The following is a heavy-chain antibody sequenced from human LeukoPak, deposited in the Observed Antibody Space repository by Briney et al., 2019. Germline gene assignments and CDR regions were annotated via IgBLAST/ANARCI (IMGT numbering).Heavy chain of an antibody. CDR2: ISWSGGGI. Sequence: GRSLRLSCAASGFTFDDYAMHWVCQGPGKGLQWVSGISWSGGGIGYADSVKGRFTISRDNGQSSLYLQMNSLRPEDTAFYYCAKGQYSGYDPLPDYCGQGTLVTVSS. J-gene: IGHJ4*02. V-gene: IGHV3-9*01. CDR3: AKGQYSGYDPLPDY. CDR1: GFTFDDYA. D-gene: IGHD5-12*01.